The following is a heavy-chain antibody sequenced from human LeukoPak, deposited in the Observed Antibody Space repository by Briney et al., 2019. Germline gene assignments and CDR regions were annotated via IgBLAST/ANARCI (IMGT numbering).Heavy chain of an antibody. CDR1: GFTFSNYA. Sequence: PGGSLRLSCAASGFTFSNYAMSWVRQAPGKGPEWVSGISGDGGSTYYADSVKGRFTISRGSSENALYLQMNSLRAEDTAVYYCAKTSKYSTTWYDYWGQGTLVTVSS. CDR2: ISGDGGST. J-gene: IGHJ4*02. D-gene: IGHD6-13*01. V-gene: IGHV3-23*01. CDR3: AKTSKYSTTWYDY.